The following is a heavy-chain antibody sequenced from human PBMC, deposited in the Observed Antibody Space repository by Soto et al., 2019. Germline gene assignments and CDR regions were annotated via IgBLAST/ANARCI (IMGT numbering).Heavy chain of an antibody. J-gene: IGHJ4*02. CDR3: AKDHASSIANY. Sequence: GGSLRLSCAASGFTFSSYGMHWVRQAPGKGLEWVAVISYDGSNKYYADSVKGRFTISRDNSKNTLYLQMNSLRAEDTAVYYCAKDHASSIANYWGQGTLVTVS. CDR1: GFTFSSYG. V-gene: IGHV3-30*18. D-gene: IGHD6-6*01. CDR2: ISYDGSNK.